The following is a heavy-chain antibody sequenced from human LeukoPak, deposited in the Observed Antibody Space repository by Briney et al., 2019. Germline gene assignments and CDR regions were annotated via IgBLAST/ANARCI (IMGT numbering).Heavy chain of an antibody. CDR2: IYDSGST. V-gene: IGHV4-39*07. Sequence: PSETLSLTCTVSGASISGSGYYWGWIRQPPGKGLEWIGNIYDSGSTYYNASLQSRVTISIDTSKNQFSLKLSSVTAADTAVYYCARGSRIITIFGVVIMSRFDPWGQGTLVTVSS. CDR3: ARGSRIITIFGVVIMSRFDP. D-gene: IGHD3-3*01. J-gene: IGHJ5*02. CDR1: GASISGSGYY.